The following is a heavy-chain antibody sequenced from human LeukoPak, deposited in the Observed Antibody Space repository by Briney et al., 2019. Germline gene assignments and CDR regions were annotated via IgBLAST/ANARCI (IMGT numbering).Heavy chain of an antibody. CDR1: GFTFSSHW. CDR2: LNPDGGGT. D-gene: IGHD5-24*01. CDR3: ARGRFRDGYKPDY. Sequence: GGSLRLSCAASGFTFSSHWMHWVRQDPGKGLVWVSRLNPDGGGTTYADSVKGRFTISRDNAKSTLYLQMNSLQVEDTALYYCARGRFRDGYKPDYWGQGTLVTVSS. J-gene: IGHJ4*02. V-gene: IGHV3-74*03.